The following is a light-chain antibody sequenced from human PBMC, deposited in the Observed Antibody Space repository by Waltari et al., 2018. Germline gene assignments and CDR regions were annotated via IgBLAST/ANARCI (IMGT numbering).Light chain of an antibody. CDR2: DAS. CDR1: QSVTNNY. V-gene: IGKV3-20*01. CDR3: QQYGGSPPTT. J-gene: IGKJ5*01. Sequence: EIVLTQATATLSLSPGETATLSCRASQSVTNNYLAWYQQRPGQPPRRLISDASSRATGIPDRFSGSGSGTDFTLAISRLEPEDFAVYYCQQYGGSPPTTFGQGTRLEI.